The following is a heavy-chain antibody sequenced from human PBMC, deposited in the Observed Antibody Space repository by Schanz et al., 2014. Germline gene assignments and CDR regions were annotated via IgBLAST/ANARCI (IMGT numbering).Heavy chain of an antibody. D-gene: IGHD5-12*01. Sequence: EVQLVESGGAVVQPGGSLRLSCAASGFTVNTNYMSWVRQAPGKGLEWISSMYINSGSTQYADSVKGRFIISRDSSKNTLFLQMNSLRAEDTAVYFCARDGGRDGYNLAFDVWGQGTLVTVSS. CDR3: ARDGGRDGYNLAFDV. CDR2: MYINSGST. CDR1: GFTVNTNY. V-gene: IGHV3-66*01. J-gene: IGHJ3*01.